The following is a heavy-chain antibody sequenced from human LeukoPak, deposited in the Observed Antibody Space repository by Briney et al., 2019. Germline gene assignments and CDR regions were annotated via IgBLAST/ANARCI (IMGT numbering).Heavy chain of an antibody. D-gene: IGHD3-16*02. CDR2: INHSGST. CDR1: GGSFSGYY. J-gene: IGHJ3*02. Sequence: PSETLSLTCAVYGGSFSGYYWSWIRQPPGKGLEWIGGINHSGSTNYNPSLKSRVTISVDTSKNQFSLKLSSVTAADTAVYYCARDQGDYVWGSYRDENAFDIWGQGTMVTVSS. V-gene: IGHV4-34*01. CDR3: ARDQGDYVWGSYRDENAFDI.